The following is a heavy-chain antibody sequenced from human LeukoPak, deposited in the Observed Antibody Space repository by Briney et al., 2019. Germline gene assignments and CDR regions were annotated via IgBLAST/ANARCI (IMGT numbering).Heavy chain of an antibody. V-gene: IGHV1-69*05. CDR2: IITIFGTA. Sequence: GASVKVSCKASGGTFSSYAISWVRQAPGQGLEWMGRIITIFGTANYAQKFKGRVTITTDESTSTAYMELSSLRSEDTAVYYCARDLRSWYDILTGYYYYYYMDVWGKGTTVTVSS. D-gene: IGHD3-9*01. CDR1: GGTFSSYA. CDR3: ARDLRSWYDILTGYYYYYYMDV. J-gene: IGHJ6*03.